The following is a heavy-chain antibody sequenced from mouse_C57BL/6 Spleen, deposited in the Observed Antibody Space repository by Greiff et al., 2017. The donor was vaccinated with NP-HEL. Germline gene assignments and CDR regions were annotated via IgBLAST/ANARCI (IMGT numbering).Heavy chain of an antibody. Sequence: QVQLRQPGAELVKPGASVKLSCKASGYTFTSYWMQWVKQRPGQGLEWIGEIDPSDSYTNYNQKFKGKATLTVDTSSSTAYMQLSSLTSEDSAVYYCARGKLALDYWGQGTTLTVSS. V-gene: IGHV1-50*01. D-gene: IGHD4-1*01. CDR1: GYTFTSYW. CDR3: ARGKLALDY. J-gene: IGHJ2*01. CDR2: IDPSDSYT.